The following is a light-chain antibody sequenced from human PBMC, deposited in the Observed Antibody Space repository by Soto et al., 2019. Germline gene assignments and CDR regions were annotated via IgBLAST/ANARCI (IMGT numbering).Light chain of an antibody. CDR3: CSYAGSSHVV. Sequence: QSALTQPASVSGSPGQSITISCTGTSSDVGSYNLVSWYQQHPGKAPKLMIYEVSKRPSGVSNRFSGSKSGNTASLTISGLQAEDEAEYYCCSYAGSSHVVFGGGTKVTVL. CDR1: SSDVGSYNL. CDR2: EVS. J-gene: IGLJ2*01. V-gene: IGLV2-23*02.